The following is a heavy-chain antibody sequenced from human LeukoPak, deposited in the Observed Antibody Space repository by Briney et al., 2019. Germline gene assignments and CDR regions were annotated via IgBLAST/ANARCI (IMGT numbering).Heavy chain of an antibody. CDR2: IIPIFGTA. J-gene: IGHJ4*02. V-gene: IGHV1-69*06. Sequence: ASVKVSCKASGGTFSSYAIGWVRQAPGQGLEWMGGIIPIFGTANYAQKFQGRVTITADKSTSTAYMELSSLRSEDTAVYYCASEGPAASSSDYWGQGTLVTVSS. D-gene: IGHD6-6*01. CDR1: GGTFSSYA. CDR3: ASEGPAASSSDY.